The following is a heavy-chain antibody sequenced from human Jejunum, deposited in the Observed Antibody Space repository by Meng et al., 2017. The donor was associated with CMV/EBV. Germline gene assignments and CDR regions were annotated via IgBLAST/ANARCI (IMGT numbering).Heavy chain of an antibody. J-gene: IGHJ4*02. CDR1: GYTFTDFG. D-gene: IGHD1-26*01. V-gene: IGHV1-18*01. CDR3: ARGTGAGNY. CDR2: TSAYNTHT. Sequence: QVQLVQAGPEVKTPGASVSVSCKTSGYTFTDFGISWVRQAPGQGLEWMGWTSAYNTHTNYAQKFQDRFTMTTDTSTNTAYMELRNLRSDDTAIYYCARGTGAGNYWGPGALVTVSS.